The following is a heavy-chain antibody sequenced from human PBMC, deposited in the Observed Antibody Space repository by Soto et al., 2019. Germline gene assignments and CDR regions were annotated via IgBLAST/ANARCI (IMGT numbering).Heavy chain of an antibody. Sequence: SVQVSCKASGYTFTSYYMHWVRQAPGQGLEWMGIINPSGGSTSNAQKFQGRVTMTRDTSTSTAYMELSSLRSEDTAVYYCAGHPAASSYYYGMNVWGQGTTVTVSS. CDR3: AGHPAASSYYYGMNV. D-gene: IGHD2-2*01. J-gene: IGHJ6*02. CDR2: INPSGGST. CDR1: GYTFTSYY. V-gene: IGHV1-46*01.